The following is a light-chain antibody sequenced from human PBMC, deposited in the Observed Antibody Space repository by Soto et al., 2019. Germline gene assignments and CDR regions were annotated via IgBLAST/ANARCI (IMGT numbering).Light chain of an antibody. J-gene: IGKJ1*01. CDR3: QQYETFSGT. V-gene: IGKV1-5*01. CDR1: QSVSGW. Sequence: DIQLTRFASTLTSSVLETVTVRRPTSQSVSGWLAWYQQKPGEAPKLLIYDASALPRGVPSRFSGSGSGTKFTLTIASLQPDDFATYYCQQYETFSGTFGPGTKVDIK. CDR2: DAS.